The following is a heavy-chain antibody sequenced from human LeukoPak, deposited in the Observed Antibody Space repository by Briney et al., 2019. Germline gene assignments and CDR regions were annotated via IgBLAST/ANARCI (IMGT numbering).Heavy chain of an antibody. Sequence: SGPTLVNPTQPLTLTCTFSGFSLSTSEMCVSWIRQPPGKALGWLTRIDWDDYKYYSTSLKTRLTISKDTSKNQVVLTMTNMDPVDTATYYCARAITATGRRRAMNFDYWGQGTLVTVSS. V-gene: IGHV2-70*11. CDR3: ARAITATGRRRAMNFDY. J-gene: IGHJ4*02. CDR1: GFSLSTSEMC. D-gene: IGHD6-13*01. CDR2: IDWDDYK.